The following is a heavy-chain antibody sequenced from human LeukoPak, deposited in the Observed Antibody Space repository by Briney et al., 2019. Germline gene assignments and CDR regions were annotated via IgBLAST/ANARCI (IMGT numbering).Heavy chain of an antibody. CDR3: ARDGYYRSSTSCLAGAFDI. D-gene: IGHD2-2*01. CDR1: GFTFSSYS. V-gene: IGHV3-21*01. Sequence: PGGSLRLSCAASGFTFSSYSMNWVRQAPGKGLEWVSSISSSSSYIYYADSVKGRFTISRDNAKNSLYLQMNSLRAEDTAVYYCARDGYYRSSTSCLAGAFDIWGQGTMVTVSS. CDR2: ISSSSSYI. J-gene: IGHJ3*02.